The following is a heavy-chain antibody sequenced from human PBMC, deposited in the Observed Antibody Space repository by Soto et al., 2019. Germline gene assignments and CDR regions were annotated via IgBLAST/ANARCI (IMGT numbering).Heavy chain of an antibody. CDR3: VGGEYYFDY. J-gene: IGHJ4*02. Sequence: QVQLVESGGGVVQPGRSLRLSCAASGFPFSTYGMHWVREGPGKGLEWVAVISYDGSNKYYAESVKGRFTISRDNAKNTLYLQMNSRRLEEKALYYCVGGEYYFDYRGQGTLVTVSS. V-gene: IGHV3-30*03. CDR2: ISYDGSNK. CDR1: GFPFSTYG. D-gene: IGHD3-10*01.